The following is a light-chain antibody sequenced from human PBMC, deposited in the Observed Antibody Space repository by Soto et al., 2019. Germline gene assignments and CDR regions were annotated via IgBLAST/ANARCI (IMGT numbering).Light chain of an antibody. CDR1: LGPVTSGYY. Sequence: QAVVTQEPSLPVSPGGPATLPVPPTLGPVTSGYYPNWFQQKPGQTPRALIYSTSNKHSWTPARFSGSLLGGKAALTLSGVQPEDEAEYYCLLYYGGAQLVFGGGTKLTVL. J-gene: IGLJ2*01. V-gene: IGLV7-43*01. CDR2: STS. CDR3: LLYYGGAQLV.